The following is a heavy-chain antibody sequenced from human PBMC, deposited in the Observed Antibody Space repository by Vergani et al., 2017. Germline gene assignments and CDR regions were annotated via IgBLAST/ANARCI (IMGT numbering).Heavy chain of an antibody. J-gene: IGHJ6*03. CDR3: AKDRHYGDYALGYMDV. CDR2: ISGSGVSA. V-gene: IGHV3-23*01. CDR1: EFTFSNYA. D-gene: IGHD4-17*01. Sequence: EVQLLESGGGLVQPGGSLRLTCAASEFTFSNYAMNWVRQAPGKGLEWVSGISGSGVSAYYTDSVKGRFTISRDNSKNMLFLQMNNLRTEDTAIYYCAKDRHYGDYALGYMDVWGKGTTVTVSS.